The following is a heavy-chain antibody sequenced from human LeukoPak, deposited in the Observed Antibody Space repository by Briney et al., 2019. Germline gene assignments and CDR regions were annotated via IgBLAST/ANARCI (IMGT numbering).Heavy chain of an antibody. Sequence: PGRSLRLSCAASGFTFSSYGMHWVRQAPGKGLEWVAVIWYDGSNKYYADSVKGRFTISRDNSKNTLYLQMNSLRAEDTAVYYCARGVGSGSRLRAGDYWGQGTLVTVSS. CDR1: GFTFSSYG. CDR3: ARGVGSGSRLRAGDY. CDR2: IWYDGSNK. V-gene: IGHV3-33*01. D-gene: IGHD1-26*01. J-gene: IGHJ4*02.